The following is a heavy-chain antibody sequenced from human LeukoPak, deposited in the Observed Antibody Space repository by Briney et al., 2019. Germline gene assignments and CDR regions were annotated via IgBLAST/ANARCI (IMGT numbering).Heavy chain of an antibody. Sequence: GGSLRLSCAASGFTLSSYGMHWVRQAPGKGLEWVAVISYDGSNKSYADSVTGRFTISRDNSKNTLYLQMNSLRAEDTAVYYCAREGVTKYYFDYWGQGTLVTVSS. CDR1: GFTLSSYG. V-gene: IGHV3-30*03. J-gene: IGHJ4*02. D-gene: IGHD4-11*01. CDR3: AREGVTKYYFDY. CDR2: ISYDGSNK.